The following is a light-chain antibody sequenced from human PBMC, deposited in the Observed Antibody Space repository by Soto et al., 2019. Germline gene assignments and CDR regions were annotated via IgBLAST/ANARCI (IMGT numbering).Light chain of an antibody. V-gene: IGLV2-8*01. CDR3: SSYAGSNNFVV. Sequence: QSVLTQPPSASGSPGQSVTISCTGTSSDVGGYNYVSWYQQHPGKAPKLMIYEVSKRPSGVPYRFSGSKSGNTASLTVSGLQDEDEEAYYCSSYAGSNNFVVFGGGTKLTVL. CDR2: EVS. CDR1: SSDVGGYNY. J-gene: IGLJ2*01.